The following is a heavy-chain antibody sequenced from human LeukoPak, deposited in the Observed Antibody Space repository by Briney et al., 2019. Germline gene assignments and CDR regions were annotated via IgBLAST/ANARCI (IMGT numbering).Heavy chain of an antibody. D-gene: IGHD6-6*01. J-gene: IGHJ4*02. CDR1: GFTFSSYG. CDR2: ISYDGSNK. V-gene: IGHV3-30*18. Sequence: GGSLRLSCAASGFTFSSYGMHWVRQAPGKGLEWVAVISYDGSNKYYADSVKGRFTISRDNSKNTLYLQMNSLRAEDTAVYYCAKDPFLYSSSSPFGYWGQGTLVTVSS. CDR3: AKDPFLYSSSSPFGY.